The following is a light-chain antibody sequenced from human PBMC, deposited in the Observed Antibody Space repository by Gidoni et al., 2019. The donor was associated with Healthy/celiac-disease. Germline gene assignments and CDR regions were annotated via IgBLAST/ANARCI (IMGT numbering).Light chain of an antibody. V-gene: IGKV1-27*01. CDR3: QKYNSAPQT. CDR1: QGISNY. CDR2: AAS. J-gene: IGKJ1*01. Sequence: DIHMTQSPSSLSASVGDRVTITCRSSQGISNYSAWYQQKPGKVPKLLIYAASTLQSGVPSRFSGSGSGTDFTLTISSLQPEDVATYYCQKYNSAPQTFGQGPKVEIK.